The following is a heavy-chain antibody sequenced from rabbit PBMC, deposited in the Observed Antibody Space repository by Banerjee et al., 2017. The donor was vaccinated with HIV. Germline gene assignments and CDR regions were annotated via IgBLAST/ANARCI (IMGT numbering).Heavy chain of an antibody. D-gene: IGHD6-1*01. CDR1: GFSFSGSYW. CDR2: IYAGSSDST. CDR3: ARGGYDANYFNL. Sequence: QEQLEESGGGLVQPEGSLTLTCTASGFSFSGSYWICWVRQAPGKGPEWIACIYAGSSDSTDYANWAKGRFTISKTSSTTVTLQMTSLTAADTATYFCARGGYDANYFNLWGPGTLVTVS. V-gene: IGHV1S45*01. J-gene: IGHJ4*01.